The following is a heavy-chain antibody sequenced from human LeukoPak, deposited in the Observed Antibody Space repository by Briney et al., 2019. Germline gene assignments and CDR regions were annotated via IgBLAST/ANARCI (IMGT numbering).Heavy chain of an antibody. J-gene: IGHJ4*02. Sequence: ASVKVSCKASGYTCTIYYINWVRQAPGQGLEWVGIINPSGGTTIYAQKFQGRVTMTRDMSTSTVYMELSSLRSEDTAVYYCARDMANTIPKPDYWGQGTLVTVSS. V-gene: IGHV1-46*01. CDR3: ARDMANTIPKPDY. CDR2: INPSGGTT. CDR1: GYTCTIYY. D-gene: IGHD3-10*01.